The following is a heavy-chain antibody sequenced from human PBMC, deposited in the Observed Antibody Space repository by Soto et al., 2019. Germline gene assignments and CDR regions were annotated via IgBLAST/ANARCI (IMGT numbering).Heavy chain of an antibody. D-gene: IGHD1-26*01. J-gene: IGHJ4*02. Sequence: PSETLSLTCTVSGGSISSYYWSWIRQPPGKGLEWIGYIYYSGSTNYNPSLKSRVTISVDTSKNQFSLKLSSVTAADTAVHYCARDRGELLPYFDYWGQGTLVTVSS. CDR2: IYYSGST. CDR1: GGSISSYY. V-gene: IGHV4-59*01. CDR3: ARDRGELLPYFDY.